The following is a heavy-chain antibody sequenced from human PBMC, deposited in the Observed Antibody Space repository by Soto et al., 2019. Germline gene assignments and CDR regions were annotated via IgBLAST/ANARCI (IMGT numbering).Heavy chain of an antibody. J-gene: IGHJ4*02. D-gene: IGHD1-26*01. Sequence: ASVKVSCKASGYTFISNGLTWVRQAPGEGLEWMGWISAYNGDKRIDQKFQDRLTMTIDTSTNTAYLELRSLTSDDTAVYYCARDEPIVGSMAPDFWGPGTLVTVSS. V-gene: IGHV1-18*04. CDR1: GYTFISNG. CDR3: ARDEPIVGSMAPDF. CDR2: ISAYNGDK.